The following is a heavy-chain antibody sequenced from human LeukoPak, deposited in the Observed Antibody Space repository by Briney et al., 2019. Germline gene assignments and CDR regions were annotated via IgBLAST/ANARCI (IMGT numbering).Heavy chain of an antibody. V-gene: IGHV3-48*03. CDR3: ARERRSGFDY. Sequence: GGSLRLSCLASGFTVSTYAMSWVRQAPGKGLEWVSYISSSGSTLYYADSVKGRFTISRDNPNNSLYLQLNSLRAEDTAVYYCARERRSGFDYWGQGTLVTVSS. D-gene: IGHD3-10*01. CDR1: GFTVSTYA. J-gene: IGHJ4*02. CDR2: ISSSGSTL.